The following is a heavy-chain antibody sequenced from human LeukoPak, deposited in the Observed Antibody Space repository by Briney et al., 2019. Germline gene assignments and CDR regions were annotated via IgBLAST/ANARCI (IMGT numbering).Heavy chain of an antibody. V-gene: IGHV4-59*01. D-gene: IGHD1-1*01. CDR2: VDHTGST. Sequence: PSETLSLTCSVSDDSITMFYWTWIRQPPGKGLEWIGYVDHTGSTNFNPSLNGRVSISRDTTNNLFSLRLRSVTAADTAVYFCARGRVSSSTWYSTYYYYFYMDVWGKGTTVTVSS. J-gene: IGHJ6*03. CDR3: ARGRVSSSTWYSTYYYYFYMDV. CDR1: DDSITMFY.